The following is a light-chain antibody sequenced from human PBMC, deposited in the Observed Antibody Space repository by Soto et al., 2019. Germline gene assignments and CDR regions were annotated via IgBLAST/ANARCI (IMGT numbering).Light chain of an antibody. CDR2: DVS. Sequence: QSALTQPASVSGSPGQPITISCTGTSSDVGGYNYVSWYQQHPGKAPKVMIYDVSNRPSGVSNRFSGSKPGNTASLTISGLQAEDEADYYCNSYTTSSTYVFGTGTKVTVL. V-gene: IGLV2-14*01. CDR1: SSDVGGYNY. CDR3: NSYTTSSTYV. J-gene: IGLJ1*01.